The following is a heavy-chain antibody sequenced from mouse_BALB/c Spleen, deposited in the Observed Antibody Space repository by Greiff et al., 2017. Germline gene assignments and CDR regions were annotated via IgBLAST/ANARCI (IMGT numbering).Heavy chain of an antibody. CDR2: IWAGGST. CDR1: GFSLTSYG. Sequence: VQGVESGPGLVAPSQSLSITCTVSGFSLTSYGVHWVRQPPGKGLEWLGVIWAGGSTNYNSALMSRLSISKDNSKSQVFLKMNSLQTDDTAMYYCARLGSFAYWGQGTLVTVSA. CDR3: ARLGSFAY. D-gene: IGHD3-1*01. V-gene: IGHV2-9*02. J-gene: IGHJ3*01.